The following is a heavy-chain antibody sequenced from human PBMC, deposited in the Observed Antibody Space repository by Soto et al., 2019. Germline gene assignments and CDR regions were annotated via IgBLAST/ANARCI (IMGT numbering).Heavy chain of an antibody. CDR1: GFTSTYF. Sequence: LRLSCVASGFTSTYFMHWVRQAPGKGLEWVALIRYDGGDIKYVDSVKGRFTISRDNSKNTLYLQMNNLRAEDTAVYYCVRESKLYDGDPSSAFNIWGQGTVVTVSS. CDR2: IRYDGGDI. CDR3: VRESKLYDGDPSSAFNI. J-gene: IGHJ3*02. D-gene: IGHD2-8*01. V-gene: IGHV3-33*01.